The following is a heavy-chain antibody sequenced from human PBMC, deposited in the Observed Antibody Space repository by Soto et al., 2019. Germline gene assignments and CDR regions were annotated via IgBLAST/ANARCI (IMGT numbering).Heavy chain of an antibody. D-gene: IGHD6-6*01. CDR1: GGSISSGDYY. CDR2: IYYSGST. Sequence: QVQLQESGPGLVKPSQTLSLTCTVSGGSISSGDYYWSWIRQPPGKGLEWIGYIYYSGSTYYNPSLESRVTISVDTSKNQFSLKLSSVTAADTAVYYCATSSSKVDYYYGMDVWGQGTTVTVSS. J-gene: IGHJ6*02. CDR3: ATSSSKVDYYYGMDV. V-gene: IGHV4-30-4*01.